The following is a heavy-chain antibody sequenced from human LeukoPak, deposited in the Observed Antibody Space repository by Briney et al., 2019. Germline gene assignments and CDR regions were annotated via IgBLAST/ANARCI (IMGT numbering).Heavy chain of an antibody. D-gene: IGHD3-22*01. CDR2: IRSKAYGGTT. CDR1: GFTFGDYV. Sequence: GGSLRLSCTASGFTFGDYVMSWVRQASGKGLEWVGFIRSKAYGGTTKNAASVKGRFTISRDDSRSIAYLQMNSLKTEDTAVYYCTRRYNYDSSGYYYVRDAFDIWGQGTMVTVSS. CDR3: TRRYNYDSSGYYYVRDAFDI. J-gene: IGHJ3*02. V-gene: IGHV3-49*04.